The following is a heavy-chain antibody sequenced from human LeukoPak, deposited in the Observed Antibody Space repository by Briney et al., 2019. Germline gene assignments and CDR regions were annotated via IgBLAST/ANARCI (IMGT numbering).Heavy chain of an antibody. CDR1: GFTFSSYA. V-gene: IGHV3-30-3*01. Sequence: GGSLRLSCAASGFTFSSYAMHWVRQAPGKGLEWVAVISYDGSNKYYADSVKGRFTISRDNSKNTLYLQMNSLRAEDTAVYYCARQVLRYNWNYDYWGQGTLVTVSS. J-gene: IGHJ4*02. D-gene: IGHD1-7*01. CDR3: ARQVLRYNWNYDY. CDR2: ISYDGSNK.